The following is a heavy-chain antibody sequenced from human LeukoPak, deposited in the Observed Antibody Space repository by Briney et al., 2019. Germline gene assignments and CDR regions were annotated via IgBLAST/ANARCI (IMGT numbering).Heavy chain of an antibody. CDR2: ISYDGSNK. D-gene: IGHD2-21*02. J-gene: IGHJ4*02. CDR1: GFTFSTYG. CDR3: ARSVVTAIQLDY. V-gene: IGHV3-33*05. Sequence: GGSLRLSCAASGFTFSTYGMHWVRQAPGKGLEWVAAISYDGSNKYYEDSVKGRFTISRDNSKSTLYLQMNSLRAEDTAVYYCARSVVTAIQLDYWGQGTLVTVSS.